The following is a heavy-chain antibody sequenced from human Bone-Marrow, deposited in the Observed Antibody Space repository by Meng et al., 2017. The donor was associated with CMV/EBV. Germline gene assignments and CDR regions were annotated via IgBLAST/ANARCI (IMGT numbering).Heavy chain of an antibody. V-gene: IGHV3-23*03. CDR1: GFTFSSYA. J-gene: IGHJ4*02. CDR3: AKTLRGSALFGY. CDR2: IYSGGSST. Sequence: GESLKISCGASGFTFSSYAMSWVRQAPGKGLEWVSVIYSGGSSTYYADSVKGRFTISRDNSKNTLYLQMNSLRAEDTAVYYCAKTLRGSALFGYWGQGTLVTVSS.